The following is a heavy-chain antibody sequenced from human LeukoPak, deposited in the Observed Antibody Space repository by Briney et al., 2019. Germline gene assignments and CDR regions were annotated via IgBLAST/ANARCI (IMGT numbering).Heavy chain of an antibody. CDR1: GFTFSSYW. J-gene: IGHJ2*01. D-gene: IGHD3-16*02. V-gene: IGHV3-7*01. CDR2: IKQDGSEK. Sequence: GGSLRLSCAASGFTFSSYWMSWVRQAPGKGLEWVANIKQDGSEKYYVDSVKGRFTISRDNAKNSLYLQMNSLRAEDTAVYYCARDYPLATWYFDLWGRGTLVTVSS. CDR3: ARDYPLATWYFDL.